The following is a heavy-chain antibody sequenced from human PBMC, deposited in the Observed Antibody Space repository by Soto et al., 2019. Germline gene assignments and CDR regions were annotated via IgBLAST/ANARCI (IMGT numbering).Heavy chain of an antibody. CDR1: GFTFSSYA. CDR2: ISTSGDST. D-gene: IGHD2-2*01. J-gene: IGHJ4*02. V-gene: IGHV3-23*01. CDR3: AINSRYCSSTSCYAD. Sequence: EVQLLESGADLVQPGGSLRLSCAASGFTFSSYAMSWVRQAPGKGLEWVSGISTSGDSTYYADSVKGRFTISRDNSKDTLYLQMNSLRAGDTAVYYCAINSRYCSSTSCYADWGQGTLVTVSS.